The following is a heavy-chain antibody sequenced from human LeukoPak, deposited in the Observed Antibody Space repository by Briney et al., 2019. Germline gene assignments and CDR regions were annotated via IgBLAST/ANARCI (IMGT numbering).Heavy chain of an antibody. J-gene: IGHJ4*02. CDR3: ARVSSRGVIIPYFDY. CDR2: INPNSGGT. Sequence: ASVKVSCKASGYTFTGYYMHWVRQAPGQGLEWMGWINPNSGGTNYAQKFQGRVTMTRDTSISTAYMELSRLRSDDTAVYYCARVSSRGVIIPYFDYWGQGTLVTVSS. D-gene: IGHD3-10*01. V-gene: IGHV1-2*02. CDR1: GYTFTGYY.